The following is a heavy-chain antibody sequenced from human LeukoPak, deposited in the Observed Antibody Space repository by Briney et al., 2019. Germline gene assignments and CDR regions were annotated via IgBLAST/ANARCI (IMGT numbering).Heavy chain of an antibody. CDR1: GLTVCRNY. D-gene: IGHD3-22*01. Sequence: PAGSLRLSCAAPGLTVCRNYMSWVRQAPRMGMPWVSINYSGGSTYYADSVKGRFTISRDISKNTLYLQMNSLRAEDTAVYYCARLMDDSSGYFPDASDIWGQGTMVTVSS. CDR3: ARLMDDSSGYFPDASDI. CDR2: NYSGGST. J-gene: IGHJ3*02. V-gene: IGHV3-66*04.